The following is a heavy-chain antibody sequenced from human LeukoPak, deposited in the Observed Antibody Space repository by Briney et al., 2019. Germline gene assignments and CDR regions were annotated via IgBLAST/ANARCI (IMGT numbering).Heavy chain of an antibody. J-gene: IGHJ4*02. CDR2: VFYSGST. V-gene: IGHV4-39*07. Sequence: SETLSLTCNVSGGSISSNNYYWGWIRQSPGKGLEWIGSVFYSGSTYYNPSLKSRVTISVDMSKNQFSLKLSSVTAADTAVYYCARGYSSGPTDYWGQGTLVTVSS. CDR3: ARGYSSGPTDY. D-gene: IGHD3-22*01. CDR1: GGSISSNNYY.